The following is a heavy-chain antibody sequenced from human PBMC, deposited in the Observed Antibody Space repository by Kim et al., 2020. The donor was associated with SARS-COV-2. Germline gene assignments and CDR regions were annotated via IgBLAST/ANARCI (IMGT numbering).Heavy chain of an antibody. V-gene: IGHV1-3*01. CDR1: GYTFTSYA. CDR2: INAGNGNT. D-gene: IGHD3-3*01. J-gene: IGHJ4*02. Sequence: ASVKVSCKASGYTFTSYAMHWVRQAPGQRLEWMGWINAGNGNTKYSQKFQGRVTITRDTSASTAYMELSSLRSEDTAVYYCASRLGSDDFWSGYIYWGQGTLVTVSS. CDR3: ASRLGSDDFWSGYIY.